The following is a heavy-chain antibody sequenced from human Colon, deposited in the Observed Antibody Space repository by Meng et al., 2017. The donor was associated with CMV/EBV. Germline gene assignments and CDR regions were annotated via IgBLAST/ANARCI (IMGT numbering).Heavy chain of an antibody. J-gene: IGHJ6*02. CDR3: ARAKLTGDSRYYGMAV. CDR1: GYTFSDYY. CDR2: INPNSGDT. V-gene: IGHV1-2*02. D-gene: IGHD7-27*01. Sequence: ASVKVSCKASGYTFSDYYIQWVRQAPGQGREGMGWINPNSGDTNYAQNFQGRVTMTRDTSVKTAYMELTSLRSEDTAVYFCARAKLTGDSRYYGMAVWGQGSTVTVSS.